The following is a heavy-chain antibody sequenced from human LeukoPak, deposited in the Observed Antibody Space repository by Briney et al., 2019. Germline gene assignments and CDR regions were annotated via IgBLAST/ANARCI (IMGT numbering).Heavy chain of an antibody. CDR1: GYTFIDYY. CDR3: ARSIITTIGSLPP. J-gene: IGHJ5*02. D-gene: IGHD3-22*01. V-gene: IGHV1-2*02. CDR2: SNPNSGAT. Sequence: ASVKVSCKASGYTFIDYYIHWVRQAPGQGLEWMGWSNPNSGATNCAQKFQGRVTLTRDTSISTAYIELSSLKSDDTAVYYCARSIITTIGSLPPWGQGTLVTVSS.